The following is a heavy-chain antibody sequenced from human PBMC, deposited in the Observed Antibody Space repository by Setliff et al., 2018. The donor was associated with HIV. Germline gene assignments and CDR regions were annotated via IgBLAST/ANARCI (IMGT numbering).Heavy chain of an antibody. D-gene: IGHD3-3*01. CDR2: IRSKAYGGTT. J-gene: IGHJ4*02. Sequence: GGSLRLSCAASGFTFNNAWMNWVRQAPGKGLEWVGFIRSKAYGGTTEYAASVKGRFTISRDDSKSIAYLQMNSLKTEDTAVYYCTRGGANFWSGYYSPFDYWGQGTLVTVSS. CDR3: TRGGANFWSGYYSPFDY. CDR1: GFTFNNAW. V-gene: IGHV3-49*04.